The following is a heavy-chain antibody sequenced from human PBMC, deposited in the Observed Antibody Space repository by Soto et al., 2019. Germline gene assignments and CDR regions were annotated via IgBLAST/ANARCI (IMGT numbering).Heavy chain of an antibody. CDR1: CFTVSSNY. D-gene: IGHD6-13*01. V-gene: IGHV3-53*01. J-gene: IGHJ6*02. CDR3: ASLNLYSSSWYRPYYYGMDV. CDR2: IYSGGST. Sequence: GGSLRLSCAASCFTVSSNYMSWVRQAPGKGLEWVTVIYSGGSTYYADSVKGRFTISRDNSKNTLYLQMNSLRAEDTAVYYCASLNLYSSSWYRPYYYGMDVWGQGTTVTV.